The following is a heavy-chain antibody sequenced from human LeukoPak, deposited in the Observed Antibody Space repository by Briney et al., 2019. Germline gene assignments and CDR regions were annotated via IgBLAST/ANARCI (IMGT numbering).Heavy chain of an antibody. CDR1: GGSVSRSSYY. V-gene: IGHV4-39*02. CDR2: IYYSGST. Sequence: PSETLSLTCTVSGGSVSRSSYYWGWIRQPPGKGLEWIGSIYYSGSTYYNPSLKSRVTLSVDTSKNQFSLKLSSVTAADTAVYYCATESFDYMDVWGKGTTVTVSS. J-gene: IGHJ6*03. CDR3: ATESFDYMDV.